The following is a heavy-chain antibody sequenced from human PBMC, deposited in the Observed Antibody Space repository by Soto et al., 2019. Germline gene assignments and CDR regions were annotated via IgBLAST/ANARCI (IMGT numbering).Heavy chain of an antibody. J-gene: IGHJ4*02. CDR3: ARGGQDFWSGPFDY. Sequence: SETLSLTCTVSGGSISNYFCNWIRQPAGKGLEWIGRIDNSGSANYNPSLKSRITMSADTSRNQFSLKLNSVTAADTAVYYRARGGQDFWSGPFDYWGQGALVTVSS. CDR2: IDNSGSA. V-gene: IGHV4-4*07. D-gene: IGHD3-3*01. CDR1: GGSISNYF.